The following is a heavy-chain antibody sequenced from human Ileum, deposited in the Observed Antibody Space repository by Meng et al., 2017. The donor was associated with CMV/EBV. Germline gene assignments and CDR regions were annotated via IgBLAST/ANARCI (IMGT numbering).Heavy chain of an antibody. CDR3: ATDSVTTPF. D-gene: IGHD4-17*01. J-gene: IGHJ4*02. CDR1: GLTFGDAW. Sequence: SCAVSGLTFGDAWMNWVRQATGKGLEWVGRIKSKFHGETTDYAAPVRGRFTISRDDSKNTLYLQMNSLKTDDTAVYYCATDSVTTPFWGQGTLVTVSS. V-gene: IGHV3-15*07. CDR2: IKSKFHGETT.